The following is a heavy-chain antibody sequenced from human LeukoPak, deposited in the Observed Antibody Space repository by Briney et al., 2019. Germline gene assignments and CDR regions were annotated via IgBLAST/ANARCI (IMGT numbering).Heavy chain of an antibody. J-gene: IGHJ4*02. V-gene: IGHV3-30-3*01. D-gene: IGHD2-2*01. CDR3: ASLPAGRY. CDR2: ISYDGSNK. CDR1: GFTFSSYA. Sequence: GGSLRLSCAASGFTFSSYAMHWVRQAPGKGLEWVAVISYDGSNKYYADSVKGRFTISRDNSKNTLYLQMNSLRAEDTAVYYCASLPAGRYWGQGTLATVSS.